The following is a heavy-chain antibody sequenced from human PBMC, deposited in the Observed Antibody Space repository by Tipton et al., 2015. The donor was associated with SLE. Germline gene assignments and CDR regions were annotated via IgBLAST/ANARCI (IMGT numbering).Heavy chain of an antibody. CDR2: IHHSGSA. V-gene: IGHV4-39*01. Sequence: TLSLTCTVSGDSISNDNYYWGWFRQPPGKGLEWIGSIHHSGSAYYTPSLGSRVTISRDTSRNQFSLKLSSVTAADTAVYYCVTKTGSYSDYWGRGTLITVSS. CDR3: VTKTGSYSDY. CDR1: GDSISNDNYY. J-gene: IGHJ4*02. D-gene: IGHD1-26*01.